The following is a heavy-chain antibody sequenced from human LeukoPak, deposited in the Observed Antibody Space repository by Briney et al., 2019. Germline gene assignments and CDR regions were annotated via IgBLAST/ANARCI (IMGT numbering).Heavy chain of an antibody. J-gene: IGHJ6*02. V-gene: IGHV3-30*18. Sequence: GGSLRLSCAASGFTFSSYGMHWVRQALGKGLEWVAVISYDGSNKYYADSVKGRFTISRDNSKNTLYLQMNSLRAEDTAVYYCAKDTYGSGSYSYYYGMDVWGQGTTVTVSS. CDR1: GFTFSSYG. D-gene: IGHD3-10*01. CDR2: ISYDGSNK. CDR3: AKDTYGSGSYSYYYGMDV.